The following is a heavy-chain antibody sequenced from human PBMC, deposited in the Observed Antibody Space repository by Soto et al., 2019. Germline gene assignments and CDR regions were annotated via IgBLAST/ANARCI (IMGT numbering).Heavy chain of an antibody. CDR1: GYTFTSYY. D-gene: IGHD1-7*01. J-gene: IGHJ3*02. CDR3: ARSGHKIKTGTSVDLTRNNAFDI. Sequence: AXVKVSCKASGYTFTSYYMHWVRQAPGQGLEWMGIINPSGGSTSYAQKFQGRVTMTRDTSTSTVYMELSSLRSEDTAVYYCARSGHKIKTGTSVDLTRNNAFDIWGQGTMVTVSS. CDR2: INPSGGST. V-gene: IGHV1-46*03.